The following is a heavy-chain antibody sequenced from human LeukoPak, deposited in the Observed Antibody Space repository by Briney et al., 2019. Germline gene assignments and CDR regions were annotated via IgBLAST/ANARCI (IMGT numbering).Heavy chain of an antibody. CDR1: GYTFTGYY. CDR3: ARVYGDGFGGFDY. D-gene: IGHD4-17*01. CDR2: ISASDGHT. J-gene: IGHJ4*02. Sequence: ASVKVSCKASGYTFTGYYMHWVRQAPGQGLEWMGWISASDGHTNYAQKLQGRVTMTTDTSTSTAYMELRSLRSDDTAVYYCARVYGDGFGGFDYWGQGTLVTVSS. V-gene: IGHV1-18*04.